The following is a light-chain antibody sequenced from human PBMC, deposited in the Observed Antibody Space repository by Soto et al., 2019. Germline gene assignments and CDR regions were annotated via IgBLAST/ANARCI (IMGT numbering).Light chain of an antibody. Sequence: DIQMTQSPSTLSSSVGDRVTISCRASQSISSWLAWYQQKPGKAPKLLIYTASSLESGVPSRFSGSGSGTDYTLNISSLQPEDFAIYYCLQANSFPLPFGGGTK. CDR3: LQANSFPLP. CDR2: TAS. V-gene: IGKV1-12*01. J-gene: IGKJ4*01. CDR1: QSISSW.